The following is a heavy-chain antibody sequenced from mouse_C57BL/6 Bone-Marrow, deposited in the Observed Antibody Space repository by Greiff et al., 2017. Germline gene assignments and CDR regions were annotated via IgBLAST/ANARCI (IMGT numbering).Heavy chain of an antibody. CDR1: GYAFTNYL. CDR2: INPGSGGT. V-gene: IGHV1-54*01. CDR3: ARWGYYCNHYYAMDY. Sequence: VQLQQSGAELVRPGTSVKVSCKASGYAFTNYLIAWVKQRPGQGLEWIGVINPGSGGTNYNEKFKGKATLTADKSSSTAYMQLSSLTSEDSAVYFCARWGYYCNHYYAMDYWGQGTSVTVSS. J-gene: IGHJ4*01. D-gene: IGHD2-1*01.